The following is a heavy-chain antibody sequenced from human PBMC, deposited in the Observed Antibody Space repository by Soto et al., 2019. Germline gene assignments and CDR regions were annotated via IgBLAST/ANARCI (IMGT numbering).Heavy chain of an antibody. CDR1: GFTFSSYA. CDR2: ISGSGGST. J-gene: IGHJ6*03. D-gene: IGHD4-17*01. CDR3: AKKGAGRYGDSTKSYYYYYMDV. Sequence: GGSLRLSCAASGFTFSSYAMSWVRQAPGKGLEWVSAISGSGGSTYYADSVKGRFTISRDNSKNTLYLQMNSLRAEDTAVYYCAKKGAGRYGDSTKSYYYYYMDVWGKGTTVTVSS. V-gene: IGHV3-23*01.